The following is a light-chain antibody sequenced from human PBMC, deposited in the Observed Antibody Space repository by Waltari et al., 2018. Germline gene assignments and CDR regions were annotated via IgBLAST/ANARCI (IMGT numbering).Light chain of an antibody. J-gene: IGKJ3*01. V-gene: IGKV1-9*01. Sequence: IQLTQSPSFLSASAAARFSTPCRASQDINNDLLWYRQKPGKDPNLLIYAASTLQTGVPSRFGGSGSGTEFSLTITSLQPEDFAAYYCQQSSSFPPFSFGPGTKVDI. CDR1: QDINND. CDR3: QQSSSFPPFS. CDR2: AAS.